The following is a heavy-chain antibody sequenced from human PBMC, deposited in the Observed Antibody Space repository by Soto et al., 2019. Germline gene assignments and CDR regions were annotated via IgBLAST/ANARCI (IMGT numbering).Heavy chain of an antibody. Sequence: QVQLQQWGAGLLKPSETLSLTCTVYGGSFSGYYWTWIRQPPGKGLEWCGEISHSGSTNYNPSLKSRVTLAFDTSKNHFSLKLSSVTAADPAVYYWARLNPFRSYFDFWGQGTLVTVSS. CDR3: ARLNPFRSYFDF. CDR1: GGSFSGYY. D-gene: IGHD2-21*01. V-gene: IGHV4-34*01. CDR2: ISHSGST. J-gene: IGHJ4*02.